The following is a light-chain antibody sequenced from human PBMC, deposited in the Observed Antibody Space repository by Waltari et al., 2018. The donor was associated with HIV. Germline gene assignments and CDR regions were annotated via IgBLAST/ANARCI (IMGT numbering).Light chain of an antibody. CDR2: EVT. CDR3: TSYISGTSPV. CDR1: DLNDHEY. Sequence: QSALTQPASVSGSPGQSITISCDLNDHEYVSWYQRHPGKAPKVIIYEVTNRPSGLSNRFSGSKSGNTATLTISGLQPEDEAYYFCTSYISGTSPVFGRGTRVTVL. J-gene: IGLJ2*01. V-gene: IGLV2-14*01.